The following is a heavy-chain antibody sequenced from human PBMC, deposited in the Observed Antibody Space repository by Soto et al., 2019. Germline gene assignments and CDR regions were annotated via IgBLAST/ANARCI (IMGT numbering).Heavy chain of an antibody. CDR1: GYTFTSYG. CDR3: ARDXNDSSAYYHHYYYGMDV. V-gene: IGHV1-3*01. D-gene: IGHD3-22*01. CDR2: INAGNGNT. J-gene: IGHJ6*02. Sequence: ASVEVSCKASGYTFTSYGIHWVRQAPGQRLEWTGWINAGNGNTKYSEKYQGRVTITRDTSASTAYLELSSLRSEDTAVYYCARDXNDSSAYYHHYYYGMDVWGQGTTVTVSS.